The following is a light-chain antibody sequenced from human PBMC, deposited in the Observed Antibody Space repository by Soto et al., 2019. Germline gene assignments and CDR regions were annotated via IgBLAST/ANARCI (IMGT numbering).Light chain of an antibody. CDR3: QLANSFPT. CDR1: QPISSW. Sequence: DIQMTQSPSSVSASVGDRVTITCRASQPISSWLAWYQQKPGEGPKLLIFAASTLQSGVPSRFSGRGAGTHFTLTISSLQPEDSAIYYCQLANSFPTFGRGTRVDLK. CDR2: AAS. J-gene: IGKJ1*01. V-gene: IGKV1-12*01.